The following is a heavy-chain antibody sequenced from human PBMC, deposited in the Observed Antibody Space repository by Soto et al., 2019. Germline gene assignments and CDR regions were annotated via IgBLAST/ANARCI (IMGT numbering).Heavy chain of an antibody. CDR2: LHSDGSST. V-gene: IGHV3-74*01. Sequence: PGGSLRLSCAASGFTFSSYWMHWVRQAPGRGLVWVSRLHSDGSSTSYADSVKGRFTISRDNAKNTLYLQMNSLRAEDTAVYYCARDLKRSYANQVLDYWGLGT. CDR1: GFTFSSYW. J-gene: IGHJ4*02. D-gene: IGHD1-26*01. CDR3: ARDLKRSYANQVLDY.